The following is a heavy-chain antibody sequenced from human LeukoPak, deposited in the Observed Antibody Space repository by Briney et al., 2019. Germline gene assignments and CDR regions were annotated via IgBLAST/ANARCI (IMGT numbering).Heavy chain of an antibody. CDR2: IHHSGST. Sequence: SETLSLTCTVSGGSISTYYRTWIRQPPGKGLEWIGYIHHSGSTGNNPSLKSRVTISVDTSKNQFSLMLTSVTAADTAVYFCAREEAGGVRYDIWGQGTMVTVSS. J-gene: IGHJ3*02. CDR1: GGSISTYY. D-gene: IGHD2-21*02. V-gene: IGHV4-59*01. CDR3: AREEAGGVRYDI.